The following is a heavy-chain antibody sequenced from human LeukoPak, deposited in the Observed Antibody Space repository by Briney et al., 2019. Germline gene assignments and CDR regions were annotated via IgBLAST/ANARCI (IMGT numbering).Heavy chain of an antibody. D-gene: IGHD6-6*01. CDR1: GFTFSSYA. CDR2: ISYDGSNK. CDR3: ARDPGQYSSSYAFDY. Sequence: GGSLRLSCAASGFTFSSYAMHWVRQAPGKGLEWVAVISYDGSNKYYADSVKGRFTISRDNAKNSLYLQMNSLRAEDTAVYYCARDPGQYSSSYAFDYWGQGTLVTVSS. J-gene: IGHJ4*02. V-gene: IGHV3-30-3*01.